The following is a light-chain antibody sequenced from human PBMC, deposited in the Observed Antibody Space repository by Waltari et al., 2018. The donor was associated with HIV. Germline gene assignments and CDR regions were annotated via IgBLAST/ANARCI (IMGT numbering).Light chain of an antibody. CDR2: AAS. J-gene: IGKJ3*01. CDR1: QGISSY. Sequence: DIQLTQSPSFLYASVGDRVTITCRASQGISSYLAWYQQKPGKAPKLLIYAASTLQSGVPSRFSGSGSGTEFTLTISSLQPEDFATYYCQQLNSYPGFTFGPGTKVDIK. CDR3: QQLNSYPGFT. V-gene: IGKV1-9*01.